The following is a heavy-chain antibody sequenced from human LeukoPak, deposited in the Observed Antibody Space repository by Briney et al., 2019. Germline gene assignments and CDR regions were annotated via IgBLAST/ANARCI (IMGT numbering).Heavy chain of an antibody. CDR2: IYYNGKS. V-gene: IGHV4-39*07. J-gene: IGHJ6*03. D-gene: IGHD2-2*01. CDR1: CDSMIDNNFY. Sequence: SETLSLTCTVSCDSMIDNNFYWGWTRQSPQKGLEWIGSIYYNGKSLYNPSLKSRVTISVDTSKNQFSLKLSSVTAADTAVYYCARSGYCSSTSCYWYYYYYYMDVWGKGTTVTVSS. CDR3: ARSGYCSSTSCYWYYYYYYMDV.